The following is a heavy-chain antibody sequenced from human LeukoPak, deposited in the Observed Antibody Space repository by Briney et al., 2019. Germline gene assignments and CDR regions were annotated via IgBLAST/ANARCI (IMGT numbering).Heavy chain of an antibody. CDR1: GFTFSSYS. CDR3: ARDGLVGAIRGFSLNYYYYYGLDV. J-gene: IGHJ6*02. V-gene: IGHV3-21*01. CDR2: ISTSSSYI. Sequence: NPGGSLRLSCAASGFTFSSYSMDWVRQAPGKGLEWVSSISTSSSYIYYADSVKGRFTISRDNAKNSLYLQMNSLRAEDTAVYYCARDGLVGAIRGFSLNYYYYYGLDVWGQGTTVTVSS. D-gene: IGHD1-26*01.